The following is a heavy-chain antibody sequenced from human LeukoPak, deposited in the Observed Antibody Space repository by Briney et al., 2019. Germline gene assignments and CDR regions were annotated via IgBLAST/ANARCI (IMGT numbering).Heavy chain of an antibody. CDR2: INTNTGNP. D-gene: IGHD2-2*01. CDR1: GGTFSSYA. Sequence: GASVKVSCKASGGTFSSYAISWVRQAPGQGLEWMGWINTNTGNPTYVQGFTGRFVFSLDTSVSTAYLQISSLKAEDTAVYYCARSYCSSTSCRFDYWGQGTLVTVSS. CDR3: ARSYCSSTSCRFDY. J-gene: IGHJ4*02. V-gene: IGHV7-4-1*02.